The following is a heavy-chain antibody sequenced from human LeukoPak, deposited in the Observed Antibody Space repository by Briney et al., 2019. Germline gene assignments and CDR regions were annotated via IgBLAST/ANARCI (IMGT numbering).Heavy chain of an antibody. CDR2: ISWNSGSI. Sequence: PGGSLRLSCAASGFTFDDYAMHWVRQAPGKGLEWVSGISWNSGSIGYADSVKGRFTISRDNAKNSLYLQMNSLRAEDTALYCCAKDVFWNYSAFDIWGQGTMVTVSS. V-gene: IGHV3-9*01. J-gene: IGHJ3*02. D-gene: IGHD1-7*01. CDR1: GFTFDDYA. CDR3: AKDVFWNYSAFDI.